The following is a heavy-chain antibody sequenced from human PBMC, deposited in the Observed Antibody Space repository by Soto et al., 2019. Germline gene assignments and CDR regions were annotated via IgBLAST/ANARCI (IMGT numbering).Heavy chain of an antibody. CDR2: FYHAGRN. D-gene: IGHD3-10*01. CDR3: ASSLGSGNYYNIPAS. Sequence: SETLSLTCAVSGYSISSNYYWGWIRQPPGKGLEWLGSFYHAGRNFYNPSHGSRVTISVDTSKNHVSLNLSSVTAADTAVYYCASSLGSGNYYNIPASWGQGTLVTVSS. J-gene: IGHJ5*02. CDR1: GYSISSNYY. V-gene: IGHV4-38-2*01.